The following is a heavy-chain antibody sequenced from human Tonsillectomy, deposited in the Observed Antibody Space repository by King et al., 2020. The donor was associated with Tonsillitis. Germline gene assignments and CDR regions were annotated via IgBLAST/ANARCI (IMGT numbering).Heavy chain of an antibody. J-gene: IGHJ4*02. CDR3: ARKFDYYDSSGYYFDY. CDR2: ISAYNGNT. D-gene: IGHD3-22*01. CDR1: GYTFTSYG. V-gene: IGHV1-18*01. Sequence: VQLVESGAEVKKPGASVKVSCKASGYTFTSYGISWVRQAPGQGLEWMGWISAYNGNTNYAQKLQGRVTMTTDPSTSTAYMELRSLRSDDTAVYYCARKFDYYDSSGYYFDYWGQGTLVTVSS.